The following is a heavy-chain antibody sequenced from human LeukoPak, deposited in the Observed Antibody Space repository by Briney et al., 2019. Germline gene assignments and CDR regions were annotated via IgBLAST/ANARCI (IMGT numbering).Heavy chain of an antibody. CDR1: GYTFTDYY. CDR2: INPNSGGT. V-gene: IGHV1-2*02. Sequence: ASVKVSFKASGYTFTDYYLHWVRQAPGQGLEWMGWINPNSGGTNYVQKFQGRVTMTRDTSISTAYMELSRLRSDDTAVYYCARDSSSRPFDYWGQGTLVTVSS. CDR3: ARDSSSRPFDY. J-gene: IGHJ4*02. D-gene: IGHD6-6*01.